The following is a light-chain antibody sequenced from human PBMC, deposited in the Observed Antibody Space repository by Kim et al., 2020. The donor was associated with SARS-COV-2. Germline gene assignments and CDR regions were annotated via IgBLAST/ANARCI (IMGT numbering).Light chain of an antibody. Sequence: DIVMTQSPDSLAVSLGERATINCKSSQSVLYNSNNKNYLAWYQQKPGQPPKLLIYWASTRESGVPDRFSGSGSGTDFTLTISSLQVEDVAVYYCQQYLSTRSLFGGGTKVDIK. CDR2: WAS. V-gene: IGKV4-1*01. J-gene: IGKJ4*01. CDR1: QSVLYNSNNKNY. CDR3: QQYLSTRSL.